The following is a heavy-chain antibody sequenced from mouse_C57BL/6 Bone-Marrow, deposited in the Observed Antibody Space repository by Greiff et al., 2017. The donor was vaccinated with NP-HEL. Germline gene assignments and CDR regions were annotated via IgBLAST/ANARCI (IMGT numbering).Heavy chain of an antibody. Sequence: QVQLKQSGPELVKPGASVKISCKASGYAFSSSWMNWVKQRPGKGLEWIGRIYPGDGDTNYNGKFKGKATLTADKSSSTAYMQPSSLTSEDSAVYFCARLTGSWFAYWGQGTLVTVSA. J-gene: IGHJ3*01. V-gene: IGHV1-82*01. CDR2: IYPGDGDT. D-gene: IGHD4-1*01. CDR3: ARLTGSWFAY. CDR1: GYAFSSSW.